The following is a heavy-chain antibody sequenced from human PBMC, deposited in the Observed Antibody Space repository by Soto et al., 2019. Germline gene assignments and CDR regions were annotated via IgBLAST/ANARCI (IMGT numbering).Heavy chain of an antibody. Sequence: QVQLQESGPGLVKPSQTLSLTCTVSGGSISSGGYYWSWIRQHPGKGLEWIGYIYYSGSTYYNPSLKSRVTVPVDTCKNQFSLKLSSVTAAETAVYYCARDRLEQYSSSWYYYGMDVWGQGTTVTVSS. V-gene: IGHV4-31*03. CDR1: GGSISSGGYY. J-gene: IGHJ6*02. CDR2: IYYSGST. D-gene: IGHD6-13*01. CDR3: ARDRLEQYSSSWYYYGMDV.